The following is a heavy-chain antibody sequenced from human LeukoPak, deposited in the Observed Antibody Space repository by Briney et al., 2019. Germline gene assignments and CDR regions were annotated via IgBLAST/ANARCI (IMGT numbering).Heavy chain of an antibody. Sequence: SETLSLTCAVYGGSFSGYYWSWIRQPPGKGLEWIGEINHSGSTNYNPSLKSRVTISVGTSKNQFSLKLSSVTAADTAVYYCAGGVPAAIAIYYFDYWGQGTLVTVSS. CDR3: AGGVPAAIAIYYFDY. J-gene: IGHJ4*02. CDR1: GGSFSGYY. D-gene: IGHD2-2*01. CDR2: INHSGST. V-gene: IGHV4-34*01.